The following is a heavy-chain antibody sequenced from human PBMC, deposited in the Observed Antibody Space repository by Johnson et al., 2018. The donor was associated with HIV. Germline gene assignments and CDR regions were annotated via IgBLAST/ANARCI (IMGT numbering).Heavy chain of an antibody. CDR3: ASSYDSSPDAFDI. CDR1: GFTVRSNY. Sequence: VQLVESGGGLVQPGGSLRLSCAASGFTVRSNYMSWVRQAPGKGLEWVSVIYSGGTTYYADSVKGRFTISRDTSKNMLYLQMNSLRAEDTAVYYCASSYDSSPDAFDIWGQGTMVTVSS. V-gene: IGHV3-53*01. D-gene: IGHD3-22*01. CDR2: IYSGGTT. J-gene: IGHJ3*02.